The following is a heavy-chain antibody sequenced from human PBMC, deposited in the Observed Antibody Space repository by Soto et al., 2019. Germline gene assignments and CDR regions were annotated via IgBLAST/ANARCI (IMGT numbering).Heavy chain of an antibody. CDR3: ARDERDSCSGGDCFYFDY. Sequence: GASVKVSCKASGYTFHNYGVNWVRQAPGHGLEWMGRISTYNGNTNSAPRLQGRLTLTTDTSTNTAYMELRSLTSDDTAVYYCARDERDSCSGGDCFYFDYWGQGTLVTVSS. CDR1: GYTFHNYG. V-gene: IGHV1-18*01. D-gene: IGHD2-21*02. J-gene: IGHJ4*02. CDR2: ISTYNGNT.